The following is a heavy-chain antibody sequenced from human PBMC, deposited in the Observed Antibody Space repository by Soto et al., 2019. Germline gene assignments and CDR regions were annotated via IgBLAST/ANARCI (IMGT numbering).Heavy chain of an antibody. Sequence: PGGSLRLSCAASGFTFSSYGMHWVRQAPGKGLEWVAVISYDGSNKYYADSVKGRFTISRDNSKNTLYLQMNSLRAEDTAVYYCAKGGRVPGIAAAGTDVGYYYYYMDVWGKGTTVTVSS. V-gene: IGHV3-30*18. D-gene: IGHD6-13*01. J-gene: IGHJ6*03. CDR3: AKGGRVPGIAAAGTDVGYYYYYMDV. CDR2: ISYDGSNK. CDR1: GFTFSSYG.